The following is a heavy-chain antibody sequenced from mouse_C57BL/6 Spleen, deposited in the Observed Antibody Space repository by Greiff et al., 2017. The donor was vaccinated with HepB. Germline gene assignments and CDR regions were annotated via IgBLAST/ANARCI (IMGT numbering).Heavy chain of an antibody. V-gene: IGHV5-17*01. J-gene: IGHJ4*01. Sequence: EVKLVESGGGLVKPGGSLKLSCAASGFTFSDYGMHWVRQAPEKGLEWVAYISSGSSTIYYADTVKGRFTISRDNAKNTLFLQMTSLRSEDTAMYYCARPGPCCYAMDYWGQGTSVTVSS. CDR2: ISSGSSTI. CDR3: ARPGPCCYAMDY. CDR1: GFTFSDYG.